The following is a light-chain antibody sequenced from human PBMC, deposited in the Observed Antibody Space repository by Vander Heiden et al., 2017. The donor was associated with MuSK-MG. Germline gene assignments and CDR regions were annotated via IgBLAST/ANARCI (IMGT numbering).Light chain of an antibody. Sequence: DIVMTQSPDSLAVSLGERATINCKSSQKVLYSSNNKNYLAWYKQKPGQPPKLLIYWASTRESGVPDRFSGSGSGTDFTLTINSLQAEDVAVYYCQQYDTTPYTFGQGTKLEIK. CDR2: WAS. CDR1: QKVLYSSNNKNY. J-gene: IGKJ2*01. CDR3: QQYDTTPYT. V-gene: IGKV4-1*01.